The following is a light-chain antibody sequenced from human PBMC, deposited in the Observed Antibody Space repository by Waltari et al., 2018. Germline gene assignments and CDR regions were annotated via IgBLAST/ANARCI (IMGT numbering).Light chain of an antibody. J-gene: IGKJ5*01. Sequence: DIVLTQSPGTLSLAPGESATVSCRASETIANSFLAWYQQRPAQPPRLLMYLGSHRASGIPDRFRGSGSGAEFTLTITGLEPEDFALYFCQQYVTSPTTFGQGTRLDMK. CDR1: ETIANSF. V-gene: IGKV3-20*01. CDR2: LGS. CDR3: QQYVTSPTT.